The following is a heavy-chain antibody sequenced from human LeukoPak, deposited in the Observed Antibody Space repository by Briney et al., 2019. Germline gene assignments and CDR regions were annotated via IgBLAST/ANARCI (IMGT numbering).Heavy chain of an antibody. V-gene: IGHV3-21*01. CDR2: ISSSSSYI. D-gene: IGHD1-20*01. CDR1: GFTFSSYS. CDR3: ARSGITVSYNWFDP. Sequence: PGGSLRLSCAASGFTFSSYSMNWVRQAPGKGLEWVSSISSSSSYIYYADSVKGRFTISRDNAKNSLYLQMNSLRAEDTAVYYCARSGITVSYNWFDPWGQGTLVTVSS. J-gene: IGHJ5*02.